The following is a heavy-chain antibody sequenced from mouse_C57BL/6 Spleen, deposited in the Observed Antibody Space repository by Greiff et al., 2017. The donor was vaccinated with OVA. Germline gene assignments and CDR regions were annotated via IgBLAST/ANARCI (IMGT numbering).Heavy chain of an antibody. Sequence: QVQLQQPGAELVKPGASVKLSCKASGYTFTSYWMQWVNQRPGQGLEWIGEIDPSDSYTNYNQKFKGKATLTVDTSSSTAYMQLSSLTSEDSAVYYCARGGDYYGSSYVRYFDVWGTGTTVTVSS. V-gene: IGHV1-50*01. D-gene: IGHD1-1*01. CDR2: IDPSDSYT. CDR1: GYTFTSYW. J-gene: IGHJ1*03. CDR3: ARGGDYYGSSYVRYFDV.